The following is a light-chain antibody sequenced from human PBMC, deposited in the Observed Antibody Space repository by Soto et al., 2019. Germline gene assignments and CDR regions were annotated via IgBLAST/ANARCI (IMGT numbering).Light chain of an antibody. Sequence: IVLAHSPVTRSLCAWERATLCFRASKSINSNYIAWYQQKPGQAPRLLIYGTSSRDTGIPDRFSGSGSGTDFTLTISRLEPEDFAVYYCQQYGSSGTFGQGTKVDIK. V-gene: IGKV3-20*01. CDR2: GTS. J-gene: IGKJ1*01. CDR1: KSINSNY. CDR3: QQYGSSGT.